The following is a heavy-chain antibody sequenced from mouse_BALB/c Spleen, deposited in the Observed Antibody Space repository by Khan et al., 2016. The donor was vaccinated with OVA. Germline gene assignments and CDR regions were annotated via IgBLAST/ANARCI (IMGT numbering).Heavy chain of an antibody. V-gene: IGHV5-6*01. D-gene: IGHD4-1*02. Sequence: VQLKESGGDLVKPGGSLKLSCAASGSTFSAYGMSWVRQTPDKRLEWVATISSDGTYTYYPDSVMGRFTISRDNAKKTLYLQMSRLKSGDTAMYFCASHSTGSFAYWGQGALVTVSA. CDR3: ASHSTGSFAY. CDR1: GSTFSAYG. CDR2: ISSDGTYT. J-gene: IGHJ3*01.